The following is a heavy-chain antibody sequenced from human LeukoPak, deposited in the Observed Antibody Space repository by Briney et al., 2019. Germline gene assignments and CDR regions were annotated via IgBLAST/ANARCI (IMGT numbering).Heavy chain of an antibody. CDR2: INHSGST. CDR1: GGSFSGYY. J-gene: IGHJ5*02. V-gene: IGHV4-34*01. CDR3: ARAIHCSGGSCYSFWFDP. Sequence: SETLSLICAVYGGSFSGYYWSWIRQPPGKGLEGFGEINHSGSTNYNQSLKSRVTISVDTSKNQCSLKLSSVTAADTAVYYCARAIHCSGGSCYSFWFDPWGQGTLVTVSS. D-gene: IGHD2-15*01.